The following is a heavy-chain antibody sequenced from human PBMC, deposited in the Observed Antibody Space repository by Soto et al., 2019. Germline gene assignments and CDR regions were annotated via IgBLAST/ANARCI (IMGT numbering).Heavy chain of an antibody. D-gene: IGHD4-4*01. V-gene: IGHV4-34*01. CDR3: AIFDSVVTIFDF. Sequence: QVQVQQWGAGLLKPSETLSLTCAVYGGSFSGYYWNWIRQPPGKGLEWIGEINHSGSTNYNPSLKRRVIISAETSKKHFSLRRRSVTAADTAEYYCAIFDSVVTIFDFWGQGTLVTVSS. CDR2: INHSGST. CDR1: GGSFSGYY. J-gene: IGHJ4*02.